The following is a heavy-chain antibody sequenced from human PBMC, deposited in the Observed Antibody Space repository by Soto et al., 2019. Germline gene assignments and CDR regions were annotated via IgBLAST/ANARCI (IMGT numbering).Heavy chain of an antibody. CDR3: ASSGHWNYVEYYYYGMDV. V-gene: IGHV1-69*13. J-gene: IGHJ6*02. CDR2: IIPIFGTA. CDR1: GGAFSSYA. Sequence: GASVKVSFKASGGAFSSYAISWVRQAPGQGLEWMGGIIPIFGTANYAQKFQGRVTITADESTSTAYMELSSLRSEDTAVYYCASSGHWNYVEYYYYGMDVWGQGTTVTVSS. D-gene: IGHD1-7*01.